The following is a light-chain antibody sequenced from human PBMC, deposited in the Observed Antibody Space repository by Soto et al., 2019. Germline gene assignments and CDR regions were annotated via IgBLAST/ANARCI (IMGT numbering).Light chain of an antibody. CDR1: QTAISDY. CDR2: GTS. Sequence: SFLTQSPATLSLSPGERATVSCRASQTAISDYLAWYQQKPGQAPRLLIYGTSSRASGVPDRFSGSTSGTDFILTINRLEPVDFAVYYCQQGFTFGPGTRVD. CDR3: QQGFT. J-gene: IGKJ3*01. V-gene: IGKV3D-20*02.